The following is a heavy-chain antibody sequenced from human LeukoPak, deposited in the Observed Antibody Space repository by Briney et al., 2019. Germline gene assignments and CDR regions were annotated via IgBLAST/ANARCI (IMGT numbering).Heavy chain of an antibody. CDR3: ARELNSSGYYY. Sequence: GASVKVSCKASGYTFTGYYMHWVRQAPGQGLEWMGWINPNSGGTNYAQKFQGRVTMTRDTSISTAYMELSRVRSDDTAVYYRARELNSSGYYYWGQGTLVTVSS. J-gene: IGHJ4*02. D-gene: IGHD3-22*01. CDR2: INPNSGGT. CDR1: GYTFTGYY. V-gene: IGHV1-2*02.